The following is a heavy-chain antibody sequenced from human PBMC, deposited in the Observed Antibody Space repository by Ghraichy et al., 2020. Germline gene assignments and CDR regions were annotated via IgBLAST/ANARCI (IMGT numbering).Heavy chain of an antibody. D-gene: IGHD6-19*01. CDR3: SRGGGAGTPVLYHMDV. V-gene: IGHV3-21*01. Sequence: LSLTCVASGLMFSPNTMNWVRQAPGKGLEWVSSISSSTRYIYYADSMKGRFTISRYNAQNSLYLQMNSLRAEDTAVYYCSRGGGAGTPVLYHMDVWGLGTTVTVSS. CDR2: ISSSTRYI. CDR1: GLMFSPNT. J-gene: IGHJ6*02.